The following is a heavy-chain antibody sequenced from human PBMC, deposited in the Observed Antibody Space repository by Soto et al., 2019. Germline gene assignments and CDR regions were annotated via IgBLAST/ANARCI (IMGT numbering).Heavy chain of an antibody. Sequence: GGSLRLSCAASGFTFSSYAMSWVRQAPGKGLEWVSAISGSGGSTYYADSVKGRFTISRDNSKNTLYLQMNSLRAEDTAVYYCAKGEVAATDRYYYYGMDVWGQGTTVTVSS. CDR3: AKGEVAATDRYYYYGMDV. CDR2: ISGSGGST. D-gene: IGHD2-15*01. J-gene: IGHJ6*02. V-gene: IGHV3-23*01. CDR1: GFTFSSYA.